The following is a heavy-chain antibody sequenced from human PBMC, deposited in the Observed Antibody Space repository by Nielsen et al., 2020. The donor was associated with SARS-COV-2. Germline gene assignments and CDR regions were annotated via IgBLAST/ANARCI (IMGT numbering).Heavy chain of an antibody. D-gene: IGHD5-24*01. CDR3: ASMSRDGYNYPFDY. Sequence: PETLSLTCTVSGGSISSYYWSWIRQPAGKGLEWIGRIYTSGSTNYNPSLKSRVTMSVDTSKNQFSLKLSSVTAADTAVYYCASMSRDGYNYPFDYWGQGTLVTVSS. V-gene: IGHV4-4*07. J-gene: IGHJ4*02. CDR1: GGSISSYY. CDR2: IYTSGST.